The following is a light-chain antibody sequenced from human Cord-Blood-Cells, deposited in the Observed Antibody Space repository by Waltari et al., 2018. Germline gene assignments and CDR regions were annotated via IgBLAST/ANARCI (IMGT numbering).Light chain of an antibody. CDR2: WAP. CDR3: QQYYSTPWT. CDR1: QSVLYSSNNKNY. V-gene: IGKV4-1*01. J-gene: IGKJ1*01. Sequence: DIVMTQSPDSLAVSLGERAPINCKSSQSVLYSSNNKNYLAWYQQKPGQPPKLLIYWAPTREAGVPDRFSGSGSGTDFTLTISSLQAEDVAVYYCQQYYSTPWTFGQGTKVEIK.